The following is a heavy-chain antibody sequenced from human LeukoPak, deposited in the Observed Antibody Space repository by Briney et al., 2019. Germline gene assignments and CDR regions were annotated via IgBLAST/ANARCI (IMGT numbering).Heavy chain of an antibody. V-gene: IGHV1-3*03. CDR1: GYTFTSYA. CDR2: INAGNGNT. Sequence: ASVKVSCKASGYTFTSYAMNWVRQAPGQRLEWMGWINAGNGNTKYSQEFQGRVTITRDTSASTAYMELSSLRSEDMAVYYCARGLTMVRGVIGAFDIWGQGTMVTVSS. D-gene: IGHD3-10*01. J-gene: IGHJ3*02. CDR3: ARGLTMVRGVIGAFDI.